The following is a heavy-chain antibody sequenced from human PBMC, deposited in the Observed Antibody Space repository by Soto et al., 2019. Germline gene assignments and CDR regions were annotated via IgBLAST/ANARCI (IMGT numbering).Heavy chain of an antibody. V-gene: IGHV3-21*01. CDR1: GFSFSSDS. CDR2: ISSSGSFM. D-gene: IGHD1-7*01. J-gene: IGHJ5*01. CDR3: ARDPPTGTTLDWVDS. Sequence: GGSLRLSCAASGFSFSSDSMGWVRQAPGKGLEWVSSISSSGSFMNYADSVKGRFTISRDNAKNSLYLQMSGLKDEDTAVYYCARDPPTGTTLDWVDSWGQGTLVTV.